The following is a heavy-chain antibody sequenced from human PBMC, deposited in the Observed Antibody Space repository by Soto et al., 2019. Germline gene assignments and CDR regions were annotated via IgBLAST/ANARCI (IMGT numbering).Heavy chain of an antibody. CDR1: GGSISSYY. J-gene: IGHJ6*02. CDR3: ARDGKLGVYAKGGYYYYGMDV. D-gene: IGHD2-8*01. Sequence: SETLSLTCTVSGGSISSYYWSWIRQPPGKGLEWIGYIYYSGSTNYNPSLKSRVTISVDTSKNQFSLKLSSVTAADTAVYYCARDGKLGVYAKGGYYYYGMDVWGQGTTVTVSS. CDR2: IYYSGST. V-gene: IGHV4-59*01.